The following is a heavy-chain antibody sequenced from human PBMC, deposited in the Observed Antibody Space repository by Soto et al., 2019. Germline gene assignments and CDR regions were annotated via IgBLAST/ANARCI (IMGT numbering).Heavy chain of an antibody. J-gene: IGHJ3*02. CDR2: IYHSGST. Sequence: SETLSLTCAVSGGSISSSNWLSWVRQPPGKGLEWIGEIYHSGSTNYNPSLKSRVTISVDKSKNQFSLKLSSVTAADTAVYYCARDSPEYEVTPGGDAFDIWGQGTMVTVSS. CDR3: ARDSPEYEVTPGGDAFDI. D-gene: IGHD2-21*02. CDR1: GGSISSSNW. V-gene: IGHV4-4*02.